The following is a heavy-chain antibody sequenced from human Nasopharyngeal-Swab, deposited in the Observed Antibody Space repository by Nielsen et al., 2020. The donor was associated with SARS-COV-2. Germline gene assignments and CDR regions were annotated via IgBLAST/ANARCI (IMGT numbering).Heavy chain of an antibody. CDR2: IYHSGST. D-gene: IGHD3-3*01. CDR1: GGSVSSSNW. J-gene: IGHJ5*02. Sequence: SETLSLTCAVSGGSVSSSNWWSWVRQPPRKGLKWIGEIYHSGSTNYNPSLKSRVTISVDKSKNQFSLKLSSVTAADTAVYYCARGVPITLVGVVSSGGNQFDPWGQGTLVTVSS. V-gene: IGHV4-4*02. CDR3: ARGVPITLVGVVSSGGNQFDP.